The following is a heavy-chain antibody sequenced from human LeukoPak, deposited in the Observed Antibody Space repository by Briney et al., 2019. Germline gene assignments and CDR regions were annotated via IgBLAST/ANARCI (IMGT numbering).Heavy chain of an antibody. CDR2: INSDNSKI. Sequence: GGSLRLSCAAFGFTFGSYSMNWVRQAPGQGLEWLTYINSDNSKIYYADSVKGRFTISRDEAKNSLYLQMNSLRVEDTAVYYCARDPDSGGGFDYWGQGTLVTVSS. V-gene: IGHV3-48*01. J-gene: IGHJ4*02. D-gene: IGHD1-14*01. CDR3: ARDPDSGGGFDY. CDR1: GFTFGSYS.